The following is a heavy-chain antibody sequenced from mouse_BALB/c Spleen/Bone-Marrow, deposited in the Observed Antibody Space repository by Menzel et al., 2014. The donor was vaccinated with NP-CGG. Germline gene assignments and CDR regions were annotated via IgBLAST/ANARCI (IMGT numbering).Heavy chain of an antibody. CDR3: TFVAY. J-gene: IGHJ3*01. CDR2: IDPETGGT. V-gene: IGHV1-15*01. Sequence: QVHVKQSGAELVRPGTSVTLSCKASGYTFTDYKMHWVKQTPVHGLEWIGLIDPETGGTAYNQKFKGKATLTADKSSSTAYMDLRSLTSEDSAVYYCTFVAYWGQGTLVAVSA. CDR1: GYTFTDYK.